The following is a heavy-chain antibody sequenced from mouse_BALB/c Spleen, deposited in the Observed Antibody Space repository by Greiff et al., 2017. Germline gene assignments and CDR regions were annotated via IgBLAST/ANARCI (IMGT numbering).Heavy chain of an antibody. CDR1: GFTFSSYA. Sequence: EVQVVESGGGLVKPGGSLKLSCAASGFTFSSYAMSWVRQTPEKRLEWVASISSGGSTYYPDSVKGRFTISRDNARNILYLQMSSLRSEDTAMYYCARGGYDYGGAMDYWGQGTSVTVSS. CDR2: ISSGGST. V-gene: IGHV5-6-5*01. CDR3: ARGGYDYGGAMDY. J-gene: IGHJ4*01. D-gene: IGHD2-4*01.